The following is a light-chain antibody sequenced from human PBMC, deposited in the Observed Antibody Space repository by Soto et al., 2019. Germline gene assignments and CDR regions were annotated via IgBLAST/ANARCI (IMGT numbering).Light chain of an antibody. Sequence: QAVVTQPPSASGTPGQRVTISCSGSSSNIGSNTVNWYQQPPGTAPKLLIFSNNQRPSGVPDRFSGSKSGTSASLAISGLQSEDEADYYCAAWDDNLNGVIFGGGTKLTVL. CDR2: SNN. J-gene: IGLJ2*01. CDR1: SSNIGSNT. CDR3: AAWDDNLNGVI. V-gene: IGLV1-44*01.